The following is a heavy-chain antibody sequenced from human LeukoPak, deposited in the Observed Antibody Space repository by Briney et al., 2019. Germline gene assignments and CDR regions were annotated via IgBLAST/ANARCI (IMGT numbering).Heavy chain of an antibody. CDR1: GYTFTGYY. CDR3: ATERIFGVVTGDY. Sequence: GASVKVSCKASGYTFTGYYMHWVRQAPGQGLEWMGWINPNSGGTNYAQKFQGWVTMTRDTSISTAYMELSSLRSEDTAVYYCATERIFGVVTGDYWGQGTLVTVSS. V-gene: IGHV1-2*04. J-gene: IGHJ4*02. D-gene: IGHD3-3*01. CDR2: INPNSGGT.